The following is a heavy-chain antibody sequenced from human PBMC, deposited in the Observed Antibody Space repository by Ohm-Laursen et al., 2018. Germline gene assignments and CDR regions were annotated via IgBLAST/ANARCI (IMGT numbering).Heavy chain of an antibody. CDR2: IYSGGSI. D-gene: IGHD3-10*01. V-gene: IGHV3-66*01. J-gene: IGHJ6*02. Sequence: SLRLSCSASGLTVSSNYMRWVRQAPGKGLEWVSVIYSGGSIYYADSVKGRLTISRDNSKNTLYLQMNSLRAEDTAVYYCASGSGTYDYYYGLDVWGQGTTVTVSS. CDR3: ASGSGTYDYYYGLDV. CDR1: GLTVSSNY.